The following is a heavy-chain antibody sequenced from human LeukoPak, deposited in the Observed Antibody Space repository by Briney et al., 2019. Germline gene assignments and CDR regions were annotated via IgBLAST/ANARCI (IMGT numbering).Heavy chain of an antibody. Sequence: GGSLRLSCVASGFSFSDYYMSWIRQAPGKGLEWVSYITSSGSTTYYADSVKGRFTISRDNGENSLYLQMNSLRGEDTAVYYCARDPPGSHYGVDGWGQGTTVTVFS. V-gene: IGHV3-11*01. CDR2: ITSSGSTT. J-gene: IGHJ6*01. CDR3: ARDPPGSHYGVDG. CDR1: GFSFSDYY.